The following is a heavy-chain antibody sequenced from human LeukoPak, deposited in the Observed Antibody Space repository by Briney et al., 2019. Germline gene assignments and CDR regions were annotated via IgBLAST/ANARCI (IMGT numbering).Heavy chain of an antibody. V-gene: IGHV3-23*01. CDR2: ISGSGGST. CDR3: AELGITMIGGV. CDR1: GFTFSSYG. D-gene: IGHD3-10*02. Sequence: GGTLRLSCAASGFTFSSYGMSWVRQAPGKGLEWVSVISGSGGSTYYADSVKGRFTISRDNAKNSLYLQMNSLRAEDTAVYYCAELGITMIGGVWGKGTTVTISS. J-gene: IGHJ6*04.